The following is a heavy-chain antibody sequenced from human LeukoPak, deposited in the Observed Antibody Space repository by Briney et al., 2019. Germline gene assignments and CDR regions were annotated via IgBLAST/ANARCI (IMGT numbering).Heavy chain of an antibody. D-gene: IGHD5-18*01. Sequence: GGSLRLSCAASGFTFSSYAMSWVRQAAGKGLEWVSAISGSGGSTYYADSVKGRFTISRDNSKNTLYLQMNSLRAEYTAVYYCAKGPGYIYGYALDYWGQGTLVTVSS. CDR2: ISGSGGST. CDR1: GFTFSSYA. CDR3: AKGPGYIYGYALDY. J-gene: IGHJ4*02. V-gene: IGHV3-23*01.